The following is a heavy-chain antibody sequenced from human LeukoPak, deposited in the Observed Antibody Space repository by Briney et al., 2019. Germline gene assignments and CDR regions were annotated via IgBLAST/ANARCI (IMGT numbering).Heavy chain of an antibody. Sequence: SQTLSLTCTVSGGSVSCYHWSWIRQPPGQGLECIGHIYFTGSTTYNPSLKSRVTISVDTSQNHFSLSLTSVTSADTAVYYCARVTAAGGGFDHWGQGTLVTVSS. CDR2: IYFTGST. V-gene: IGHV4-59*02. CDR1: GGSVSCYH. J-gene: IGHJ4*02. D-gene: IGHD2-15*01. CDR3: ARVTAAGGGFDH.